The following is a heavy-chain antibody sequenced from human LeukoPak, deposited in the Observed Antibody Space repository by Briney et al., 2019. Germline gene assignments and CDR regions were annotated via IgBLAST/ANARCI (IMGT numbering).Heavy chain of an antibody. CDR2: IGNDGSDT. Sequence: GGSLRLSCAASRFTFSSYGFHWVRQAPGKGLVWVSRIGNDGSDTIYADSVKGRFTISRDNAKSTLYLQMNSLKAEDTAVYYCAGGGYDHAFDIWGQGTMVTVSS. V-gene: IGHV3-74*01. CDR1: RFTFSSYG. J-gene: IGHJ3*02. D-gene: IGHD2-15*01. CDR3: AGGGYDHAFDI.